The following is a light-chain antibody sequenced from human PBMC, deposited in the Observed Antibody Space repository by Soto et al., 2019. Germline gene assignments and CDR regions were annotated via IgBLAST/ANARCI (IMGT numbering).Light chain of an antibody. J-gene: IGKJ4*01. CDR2: AES. CDR1: QSISSY. CDR3: QQSYSTPLT. V-gene: IGKV1-39*01. Sequence: DIQMTQSPSSLSASVGDRVTITCRASQSISSYLNWYQQQPGKAPKLLIYAESSLQSGVPSRFSGSGSGTDFTLIISSLQPAEFATYYCQQSYSTPLTFGGGNKVEIK.